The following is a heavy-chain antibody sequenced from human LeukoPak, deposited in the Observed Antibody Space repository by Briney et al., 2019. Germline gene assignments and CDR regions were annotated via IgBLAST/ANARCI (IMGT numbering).Heavy chain of an antibody. CDR3: ARRDSSGWYDAFDI. V-gene: IGHV4-59*08. CDR2: IYYSGST. Sequence: PSETLSLTCTVSGGSISSYYWSWIRQPPGKGLEWLGYIYYSGSTNYNPSLKSRVTISVDTSKNQFSLKLSSVTAADTAVYYCARRDSSGWYDAFDIWGQGTMVTVSS. J-gene: IGHJ3*02. CDR1: GGSISSYY. D-gene: IGHD6-19*01.